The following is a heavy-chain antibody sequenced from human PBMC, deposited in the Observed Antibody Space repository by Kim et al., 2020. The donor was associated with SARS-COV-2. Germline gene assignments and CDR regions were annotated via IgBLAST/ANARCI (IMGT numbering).Heavy chain of an antibody. CDR2: IKQDESEK. Sequence: GGSLRLSCAASGFTFSSYWMSWVRQAPGKGLEWVGSIKQDESEKSYVDSVKGRFSMSRDNAKNSLYLQMETLRAEDTAVYYCARGGGRRPKGDYYYGMDVWGQGTTVTVSS. CDR3: ARGGGRRPKGDYYYGMDV. D-gene: IGHD3-16*01. J-gene: IGHJ6*02. CDR1: GFTFSSYW. V-gene: IGHV3-7*01.